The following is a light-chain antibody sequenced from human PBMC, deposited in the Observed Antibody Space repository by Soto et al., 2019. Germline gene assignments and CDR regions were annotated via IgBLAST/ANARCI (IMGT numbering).Light chain of an antibody. CDR2: DAS. CDR1: QSISRW. Sequence: DIQMTQSPSTLSASIGDRVTITCRASQSISRWVAWYQQKPGEAPKVLIWDASSLQRGVPSRFSGSGSGTEFTLTISSLQPDDFATYYCQQSYSTPTFGPGTKVDIK. CDR3: QQSYSTPT. V-gene: IGKV1-5*01. J-gene: IGKJ3*01.